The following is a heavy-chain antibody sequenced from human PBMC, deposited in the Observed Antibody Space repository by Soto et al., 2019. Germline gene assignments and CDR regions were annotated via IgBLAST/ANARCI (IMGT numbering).Heavy chain of an antibody. Sequence: PGGSLRLSCAASGFTFSIYWMSWVRQAPGKGLEWVANIKQDGSEKYYVDSVKGRFTISRDNAKNSLYLQMNSLRAEDTAVYYCARVLTTFDYWGQGTLVTVSS. CDR2: IKQDGSEK. V-gene: IGHV3-7*01. J-gene: IGHJ4*02. CDR3: ARVLTTFDY. D-gene: IGHD4-4*01. CDR1: GFTFSIYW.